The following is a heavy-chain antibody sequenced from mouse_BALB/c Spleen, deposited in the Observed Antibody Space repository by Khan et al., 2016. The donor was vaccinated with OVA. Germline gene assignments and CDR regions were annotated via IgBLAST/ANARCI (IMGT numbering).Heavy chain of an antibody. Sequence: EVQLQESGPGLVKPSQSLSLTCTVTGYSITSDYAWNWIRQFPGNKLEWMGYISYSGSTSYNTSLKSRFSISRDTSKNQFFLQLNSVPTEDTATYYCAMGRTYWGQGTLVTVAA. V-gene: IGHV3-2*02. CDR3: AMGRTY. CDR2: ISYSGST. D-gene: IGHD4-1*01. CDR1: GYSITSDYA. J-gene: IGHJ3*01.